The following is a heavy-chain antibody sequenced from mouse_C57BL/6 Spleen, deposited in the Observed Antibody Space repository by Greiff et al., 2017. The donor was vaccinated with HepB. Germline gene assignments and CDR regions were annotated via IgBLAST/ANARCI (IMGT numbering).Heavy chain of an antibody. Sequence: QVQLQQSGAELVKPGASVKLSCKASGYTFTEYTIHWVKQRSGQGLEWIGWFYPGSGSIKYNEKFKDKATLTADKSSSTVYMELSRLTSEDSAVYFCARHEGGKYYSNPYAMDYWGQGTSVTVSS. V-gene: IGHV1-62-2*01. CDR2: FYPGSGSI. J-gene: IGHJ4*01. CDR3: ARHEGGKYYSNPYAMDY. D-gene: IGHD2-5*01. CDR1: GYTFTEYT.